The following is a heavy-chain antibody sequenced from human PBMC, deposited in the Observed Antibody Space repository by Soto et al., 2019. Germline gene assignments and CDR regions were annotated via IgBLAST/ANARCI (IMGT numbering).Heavy chain of an antibody. CDR1: GDSVSSNTAA. CDR2: TYYRSNWRH. Sequence: SQTLSLTCAISGDSVSSNTAAWNWIRSSPSRGLEWLGRTYYRSNWRHDYAVSVKSRITVNPDTSKNHFSLQLNSVTPDDTAVYYCARGVAGRGCALWGQGTLGTV. J-gene: IGHJ4*02. CDR3: ARGVAGRGCAL. V-gene: IGHV6-1*01. D-gene: IGHD6-19*01.